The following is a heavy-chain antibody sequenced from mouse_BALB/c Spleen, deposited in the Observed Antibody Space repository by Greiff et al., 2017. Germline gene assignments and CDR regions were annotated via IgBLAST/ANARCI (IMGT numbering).Heavy chain of an antibody. Sequence: VQLQQSGAELVKPGASVKLSCKASGYTFTSYYMYWVKQRPGQGLEWIGEINPSNGGTNFNEKFKSKATLTVDKSSSTAYMQLSSLTSDDSAVYFCARFDYGEDYYAMDYWGQGTSVTVSS. CDR1: GYTFTSYY. CDR3: ARFDYGEDYYAMDY. V-gene: IGHV1-53*01. CDR2: INPSNGGT. D-gene: IGHD2-4*01. J-gene: IGHJ4*01.